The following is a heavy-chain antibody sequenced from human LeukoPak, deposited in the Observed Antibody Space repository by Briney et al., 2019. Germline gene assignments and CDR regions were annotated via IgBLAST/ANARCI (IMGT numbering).Heavy chain of an antibody. V-gene: IGHV3-30*02. D-gene: IGHD3-10*01. CDR3: AKGTFGELLYFDY. CDR1: GFTFSSYG. J-gene: IGHJ4*02. CDR2: IRYDGSNK. Sequence: GGSLRLSCAASGFTFSSYGMHWVRQAPGKGLEWVAFIRYDGSNKYYADSVKGRFTISRDNSQNSLYLQMNTLRAEDTAVYYCAKGTFGELLYFDYWGQGTLVTVSS.